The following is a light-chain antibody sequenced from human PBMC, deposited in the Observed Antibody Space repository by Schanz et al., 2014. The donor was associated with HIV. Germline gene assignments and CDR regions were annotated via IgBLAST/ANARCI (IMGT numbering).Light chain of an antibody. Sequence: EIVLTQSPAMLYVAPGERATLSCRASQSVSRHLAWYQQKPGQAPRLLIYDASNRATGIPARFSGSGSGTDFTLTISSLEPEDFAVYYCQQRTNWPITFGQGTRLEIK. CDR3: QQRTNWPIT. V-gene: IGKV3-11*01. CDR1: QSVSRH. CDR2: DAS. J-gene: IGKJ5*01.